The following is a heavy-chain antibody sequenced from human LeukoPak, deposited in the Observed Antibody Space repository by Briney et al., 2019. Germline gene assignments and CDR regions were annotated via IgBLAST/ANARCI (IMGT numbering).Heavy chain of an antibody. CDR1: GFTFSSYA. CDR2: ISSSGSTI. J-gene: IGHJ6*03. D-gene: IGHD1-1*01. Sequence: GGSLRLSCAASGFTFSSYAMSWIRQAPGKGLEWVSYISSSGSTIYYADSVKGRFTISRDNAKNSLYLQMNSLRAEDTAVYYCARNPTGTPFRNYYYMDVWGKGTTVTVSS. V-gene: IGHV3-11*04. CDR3: ARNPTGTPFRNYYYMDV.